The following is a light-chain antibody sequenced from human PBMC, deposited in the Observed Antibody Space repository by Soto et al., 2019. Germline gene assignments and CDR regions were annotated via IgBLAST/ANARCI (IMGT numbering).Light chain of an antibody. V-gene: IGKV3-11*01. CDR3: QQRSDWPPRLT. Sequence: EIVLTQSPATLSLSPGERATLSCRASQTINNYLAWYQQKPCQAPRLLVYDASYLAIGITARFSGSCSGTDCTITISSLEPADFAVYYCQQRSDWPPRLTFGGGTKVEIK. CDR1: QTINNY. CDR2: DAS. J-gene: IGKJ4*01.